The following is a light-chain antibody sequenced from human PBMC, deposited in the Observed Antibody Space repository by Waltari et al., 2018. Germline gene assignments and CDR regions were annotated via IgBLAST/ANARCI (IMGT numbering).Light chain of an antibody. CDR1: ALTLHY. Sequence: SYELTQPSSVSVSPGQMTRITCSGDALTLHYIHCYQHKSGQAPVLVMFKNSERPSGIPERISGSSSGTTVTLTITGVQAEDEADYYCQSVDNSFGYVVFGGGTKLTVL. V-gene: IGLV3-25*03. CDR2: KNS. CDR3: QSVDNSFGYVV. J-gene: IGLJ2*01.